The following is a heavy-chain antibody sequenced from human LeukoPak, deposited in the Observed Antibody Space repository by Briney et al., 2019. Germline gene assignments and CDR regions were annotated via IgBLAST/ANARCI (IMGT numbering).Heavy chain of an antibody. Sequence: GGSLRLSCVASGFTFENYAIHWVRQAPGKGLEWVSLITGDGRGTYFADSLRGRFTISRDNSKKSLYLQMNSLRAEDTALYYCAKDLGAYAHFYLDNWGQGTLVTVSS. D-gene: IGHD3-3*02. J-gene: IGHJ4*02. CDR2: ITGDGRGT. V-gene: IGHV3-43*02. CDR1: GFTFENYA. CDR3: AKDLGAYAHFYLDN.